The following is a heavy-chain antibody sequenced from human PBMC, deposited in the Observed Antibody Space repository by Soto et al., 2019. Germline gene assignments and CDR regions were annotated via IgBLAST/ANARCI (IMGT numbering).Heavy chain of an antibody. V-gene: IGHV3-7*01. CDR3: ARVHRYDILTGYYGYYFDY. CDR2: IKQDGSEK. D-gene: IGHD3-9*01. Sequence: QPGGSLRLSCAASGFTFSSYWMSWVRQAPGKGLEWVANIKQDGSEKYYVDSVKGRFTISRDNAKNSLYLQMNSLRAEDTAVYYCARVHRYDILTGYYGYYFDYWGQGTLVTVSS. CDR1: GFTFSSYW. J-gene: IGHJ4*02.